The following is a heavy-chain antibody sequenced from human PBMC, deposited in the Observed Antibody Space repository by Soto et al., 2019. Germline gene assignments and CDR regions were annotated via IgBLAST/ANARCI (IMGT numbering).Heavy chain of an antibody. CDR1: GYTFTGYY. D-gene: IGHD1-26*01. J-gene: IGHJ6*02. CDR3: ARDAGTSGY. V-gene: IGHV1-2*02. CDR2: INPNSGGT. Sequence: ASVKFSCKASGYTFTGYYMHWVRQAPGQGLEWMGWINPNSGGTNYVQKFQGRVTMTRDTSISTAYMELSRLTSDDTAVYYCARDAGTSGYWGQGTTVTVSS.